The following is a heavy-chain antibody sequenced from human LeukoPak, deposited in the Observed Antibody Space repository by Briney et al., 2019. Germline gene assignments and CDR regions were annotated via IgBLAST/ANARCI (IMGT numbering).Heavy chain of an antibody. CDR1: GGSISSGDYY. V-gene: IGHV4-30-4*01. Sequence: PSETLSLTCTVSGGSISSGDYYWSWIRQPPGKGLEWIAYMYYSGSTYYNPSLKSRVTMSADTSKNQLSLKLSSVTAADTAVYCCARPYYYDSRIDPWGQGILVTVSS. CDR3: ARPYYYDSRIDP. D-gene: IGHD3-22*01. J-gene: IGHJ5*02. CDR2: MYYSGST.